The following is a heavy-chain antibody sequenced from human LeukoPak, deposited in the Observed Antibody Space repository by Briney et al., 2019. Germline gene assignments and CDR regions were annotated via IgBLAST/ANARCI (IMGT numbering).Heavy chain of an antibody. J-gene: IGHJ6*04. CDR3: ARALVSSSIAGLDV. CDR2: VHYSGNT. Sequence: SETLSLTCAVYSGSFSGYYWNWIRQPPGKGLEWIGSVHYSGNTWYNSSLRSRVTIPVDTSKNQFSLKLSSVTAADTALYYCARALVSSSIAGLDVWGKGTTVTISS. CDR1: SGSFSGYY. D-gene: IGHD1-26*01. V-gene: IGHV4-34*01.